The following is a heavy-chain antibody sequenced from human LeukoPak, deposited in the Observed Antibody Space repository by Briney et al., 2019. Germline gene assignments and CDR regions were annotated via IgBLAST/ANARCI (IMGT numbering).Heavy chain of an antibody. D-gene: IGHD6-6*01. CDR3: VREGYSSSFGY. CDR2: ISTAGSYV. V-gene: IGHV3-21*04. CDR1: GFTFSNYN. Sequence: GGSLRLSCVGSGFTFSNYNMNWVRQAPGKGLEWVSSISTAGSYVYYADSLKGRFTISRDNAKDSVYLQMNSLRAEDTAVYYCVREGYSSSFGYWGQGTLVTVSS. J-gene: IGHJ4*02.